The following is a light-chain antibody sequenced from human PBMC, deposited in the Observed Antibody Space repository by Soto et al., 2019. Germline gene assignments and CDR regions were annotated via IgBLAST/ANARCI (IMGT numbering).Light chain of an antibody. J-gene: IGLJ2*01. CDR2: YDS. CDR3: QVWDSSSDLGEV. Sequence: SYVLTQPPSVSVAPGKTARITCGGNNIGSKSVHWYQQKPGQAPVLVIYYDSDRPSGIPERFSGSNSGNTATLTISRVEAGDEADYYCQVWDSSSDLGEVFGGGTKLTVL. V-gene: IGLV3-21*04. CDR1: NIGSKS.